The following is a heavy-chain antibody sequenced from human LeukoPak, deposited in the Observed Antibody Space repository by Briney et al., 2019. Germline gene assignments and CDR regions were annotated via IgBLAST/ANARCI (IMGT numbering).Heavy chain of an antibody. V-gene: IGHV1-46*01. CDR1: GYTFTSYY. CDR3: ARDDSGGSLDY. J-gene: IGHJ4*02. D-gene: IGHD1-26*01. CDR2: INPSGGST. Sequence: ASVKVSCKASGYTFTSYYMHWVRQAPGQGLERMGIINPSGGSTSYAQKFQGRVTMTRDMSTSTVYMELSSLRSEDTAVYYCARDDSGGSLDYWGQGTLVTVSS.